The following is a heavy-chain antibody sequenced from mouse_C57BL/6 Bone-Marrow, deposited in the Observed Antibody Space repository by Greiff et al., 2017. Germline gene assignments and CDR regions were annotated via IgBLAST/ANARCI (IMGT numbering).Heavy chain of an antibody. CDR3: ARGGRYYYAMDY. CDR2: IDPSDSYT. J-gene: IGHJ4*01. CDR1: GYTFTSYW. Sequence: QVHVKQPGAELVKPGASVKLSCKASGYTFTSYWMQWVTQRPGQGLEWIGEIDPSDSYTNYNQTFKGKATLTVDTSSSTAYMQLSSLTSEDSAVYYCARGGRYYYAMDYWGQGTSVTVSS. V-gene: IGHV1-50*01.